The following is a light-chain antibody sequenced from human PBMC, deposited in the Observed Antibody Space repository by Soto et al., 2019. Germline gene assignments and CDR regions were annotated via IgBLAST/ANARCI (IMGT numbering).Light chain of an antibody. J-gene: IGLJ1*01. Sequence: LTQPASVSGSPGQSITISCTGTSSDVGSYNLVSWYQHHPGKAPKLMIYEVSKRPSGVSNRFNGSKSGNTASLTISRLQAEDEADYYCCSYAGSSTFPYVFGTGTKVTVL. CDR1: SSDVGSYNL. V-gene: IGLV2-23*02. CDR3: CSYAGSSTFPYV. CDR2: EVS.